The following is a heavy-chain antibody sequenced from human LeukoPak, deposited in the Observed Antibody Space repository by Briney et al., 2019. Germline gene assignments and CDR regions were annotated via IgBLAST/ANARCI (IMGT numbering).Heavy chain of an antibody. CDR3: ARYCEGGNRYYFDY. Sequence: GSLRLSCAASRFTFSSYEMNWVRQAPGKGPEWVSYISSSGTTMYYADSVEGRFTISRDNAKNSLYLQVISLRAEDTAVYYCARYCEGGNRYYFDYWGQGTLVTVSS. CDR1: RFTFSSYE. V-gene: IGHV3-48*03. D-gene: IGHD3-16*01. CDR2: ISSSGTTM. J-gene: IGHJ4*02.